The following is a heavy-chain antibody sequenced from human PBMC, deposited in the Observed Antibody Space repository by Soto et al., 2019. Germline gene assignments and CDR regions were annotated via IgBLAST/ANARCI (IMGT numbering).Heavy chain of an antibody. V-gene: IGHV4-31*01. CDR3: ARYSSSWYDRGGMDV. J-gene: IGHJ6*02. Sequence: QVQLQESGPGLVKPSQTLALTCTVSGCSISSGGYYWSWIRQHPGKGLEWIGYIYYCGSTYYNPCLNSQDTIPIQDAKQQVALKLRFVTAADTAVYYCARYSSSWYDRGGMDVWGQGTTVTVSS. CDR2: IYYCGST. D-gene: IGHD6-13*01. CDR1: GCSISSGGYY.